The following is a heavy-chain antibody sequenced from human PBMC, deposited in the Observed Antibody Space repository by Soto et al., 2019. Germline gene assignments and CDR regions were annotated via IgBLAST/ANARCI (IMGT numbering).Heavy chain of an antibody. CDR1: GGSFSGYY. Sequence: SETLSLTCAVYGGSFSGYYWSWIRQPPGKGLEWIGEINHSGSTNYNPSLKSRVTISVDTSKNQFSLKLSSVTAADTAVYYCARYLKAEGFTDSKTPYFDYWGQGTLVTVSS. CDR2: INHSGST. V-gene: IGHV4-34*01. CDR3: ARYLKAEGFTDSKTPYFDY. J-gene: IGHJ4*02.